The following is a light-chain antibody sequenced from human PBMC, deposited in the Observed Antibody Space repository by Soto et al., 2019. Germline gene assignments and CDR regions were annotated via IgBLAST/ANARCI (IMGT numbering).Light chain of an antibody. CDR1: QSISRW. CDR3: QQYHTSLT. V-gene: IGKV1-5*01. CDR2: DGF. Sequence: DIQMTQSPSTLSASVGDRVTITCRASQSISRWLAWYQQKPGKAPNLLMHDGFSLESGVPSRFSGSGSGTEFTLTSTSLQPDDFATYSCQQYHTSLTFGQGTRVEI. J-gene: IGKJ1*01.